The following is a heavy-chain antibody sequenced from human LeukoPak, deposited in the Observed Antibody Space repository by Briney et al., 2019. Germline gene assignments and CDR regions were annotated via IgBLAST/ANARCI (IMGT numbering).Heavy chain of an antibody. CDR2: ISSSISYI. V-gene: IGHV3-21*01. CDR1: GFTFSSYS. J-gene: IGHJ3*02. Sequence: PGGSLRLSCAASGFTFSSYSMNWVRQAPGKGLEWVSSISSSISYIYYAVSVKGRFTISRDNAKNSLYLQMNSLRAEDTAVYYCARNYYDSSGYYYFDAFDIWGQGTMVTVSS. CDR3: ARNYYDSSGYYYFDAFDI. D-gene: IGHD3-22*01.